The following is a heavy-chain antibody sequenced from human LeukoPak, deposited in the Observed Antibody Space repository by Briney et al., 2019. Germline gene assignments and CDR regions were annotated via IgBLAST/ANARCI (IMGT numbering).Heavy chain of an antibody. V-gene: IGHV4-59*01. J-gene: IGHJ4*02. Sequence: SETLSPTCTVSGGSISSYYWSWIRQPPGKGLEWIGYIYYSGSTNYNPSLKSRVTISVDTSKNQFSLKLGSVTAADTAVYYCAREAVAGTTHFDYWGQGTLVTVSS. CDR1: GGSISSYY. CDR2: IYYSGST. CDR3: AREAVAGTTHFDY. D-gene: IGHD6-19*01.